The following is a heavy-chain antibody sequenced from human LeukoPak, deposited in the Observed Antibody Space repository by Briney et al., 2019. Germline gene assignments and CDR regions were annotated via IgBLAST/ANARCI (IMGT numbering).Heavy chain of an antibody. CDR2: INWNGGST. J-gene: IGHJ4*02. D-gene: IGHD3-22*01. V-gene: IGHV3-20*04. Sequence: GGSLRLSCAASGFTFADYGMNWVRQPPGKGLEWVSGINWNGGSTGYADSVKGRFTISRDNARNSLYLQMNSLRAEDTAVYYCARGGRYYDSSRSCDYWGQGTLATVPS. CDR3: ARGGRYYDSSRSCDY. CDR1: GFTFADYG.